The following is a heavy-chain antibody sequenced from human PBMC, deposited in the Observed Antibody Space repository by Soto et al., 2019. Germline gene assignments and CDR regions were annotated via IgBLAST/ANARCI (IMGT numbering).Heavy chain of an antibody. CDR1: GGSISSINW. V-gene: IGHV4-4*02. D-gene: IGHD3-10*01. CDR2: IYHSGST. Sequence: SETQSLTCAVSGGSISSINWWSWVLQPPGKGLEWIGEIYHSGSTNYNPSLKSRVTISVDKSKNQFSLKLTSVTAADTAVYYCVGGTLVRGVIITIAFDTWGQGTMVT. CDR3: VGGTLVRGVIITIAFDT. J-gene: IGHJ3*02.